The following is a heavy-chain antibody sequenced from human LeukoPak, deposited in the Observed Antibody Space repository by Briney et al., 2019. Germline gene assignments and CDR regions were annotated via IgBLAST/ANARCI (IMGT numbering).Heavy chain of an antibody. CDR2: IYYSERT. D-gene: IGHD3-22*01. CDR3: ARGIPYYYDRSGYYYFDY. J-gene: IGHJ4*02. CDR1: VGSLCRVGYY. V-gene: IGHV4-31*03. Sequence: SHTLSLTCTVSVGSLCRVGYYTSSIRQHPGKGLEWIWYIYYSERTYNNPSLTSRVTISQDTSKNQFSLKLRAVIAAETAVYYCARGIPYYYDRSGYYYFDYWGQGTLVTVSS.